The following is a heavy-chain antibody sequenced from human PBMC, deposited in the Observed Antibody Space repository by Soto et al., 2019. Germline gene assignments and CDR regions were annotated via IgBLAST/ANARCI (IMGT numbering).Heavy chain of an antibody. Sequence: SSETLSLTCTVSGGSISSYYWSWIRQPPGKGLERIGYIYYSGSTNYNPSLKSRVTISVDTSKNQFSLKLSSVTAAVTAVYYCARAGTIFGVVIRFDYWGQGTLVTVSS. CDR3: ARAGTIFGVVIRFDY. D-gene: IGHD3-3*01. J-gene: IGHJ4*02. CDR1: GGSISSYY. V-gene: IGHV4-59*01. CDR2: IYYSGST.